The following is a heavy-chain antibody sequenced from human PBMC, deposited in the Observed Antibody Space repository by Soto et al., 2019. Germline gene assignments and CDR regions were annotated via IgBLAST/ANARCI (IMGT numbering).Heavy chain of an antibody. J-gene: IGHJ5*02. CDR3: ARSRFMRDRYEP. CDR1: GGSISSYY. V-gene: IGHV4-59*08. Sequence: SETLSLTCTASGGSISSYYWSWIRQPPGKGLEWIGYIYYSGSTNYNPSLKSRVTISVDTSKNQFSLKLSSVTAADTSVYYCARSRFMRDRYEPWGQGNQVTVPS. D-gene: IGHD3-16*01. CDR2: IYYSGST.